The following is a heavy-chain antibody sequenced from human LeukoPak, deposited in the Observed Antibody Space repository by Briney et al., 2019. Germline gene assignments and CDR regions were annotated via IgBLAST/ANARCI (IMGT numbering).Heavy chain of an antibody. D-gene: IGHD2-2*02. CDR1: GFTFGDYA. CDR3: TVVPAAIMGYYYYYMDV. CDR2: IRSKAYGGTT. Sequence: GGSLRLSCTASGFTFGDYAMSWVRQAPGKGLEWVGLIRSKAYGGTTEYAASVKGRFTISRDDSKSIAYLQMNSLKTEDTAVYYCTVVPAAIMGYYYYYMDVWGKGTTVTVSS. J-gene: IGHJ6*03. V-gene: IGHV3-49*04.